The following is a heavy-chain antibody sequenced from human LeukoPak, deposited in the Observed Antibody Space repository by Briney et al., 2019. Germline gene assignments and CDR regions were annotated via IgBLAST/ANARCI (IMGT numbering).Heavy chain of an antibody. Sequence: PSETLSLTCTVSGVSISSGGYYWSWIRQHPGKGLEWIGYIYCSGSTYYNPSLKSRVTISVDTSKNQFSLKLSSVTAADTAVYYCARSVAAAYYYYGMDVWGQGTTVTVSS. J-gene: IGHJ6*02. D-gene: IGHD6-13*01. CDR1: GVSISSGGYY. CDR3: ARSVAAAYYYYGMDV. CDR2: IYCSGST. V-gene: IGHV4-31*03.